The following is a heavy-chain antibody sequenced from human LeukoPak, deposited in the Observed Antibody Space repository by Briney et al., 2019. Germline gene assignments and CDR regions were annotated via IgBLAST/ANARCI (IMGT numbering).Heavy chain of an antibody. V-gene: IGHV3-23*01. Sequence: GGSLRLSCAASGFTFSSYAMSWVRQAPGKGLEWVSAISGSGGSTYYADSVKGRFTISRDNSKNTLYLQMNSLRAEDTAVYYCAKNSGSYWDYYYYYYMDVWGKGTTVTVSS. CDR2: ISGSGGST. CDR1: GFTFSSYA. J-gene: IGHJ6*03. D-gene: IGHD1-26*01. CDR3: AKNSGSYWDYYYYYYMDV.